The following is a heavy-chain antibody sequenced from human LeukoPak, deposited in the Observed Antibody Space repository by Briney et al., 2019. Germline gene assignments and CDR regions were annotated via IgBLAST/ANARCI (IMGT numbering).Heavy chain of an antibody. D-gene: IGHD6-13*01. J-gene: IGHJ4*02. CDR3: ARVYIIAAAGAGYGY. V-gene: IGHV1-8*01. Sequence: GASVKVSCKASGYTFTSYDINWVRQATGQGLEWMGWMNPNSGNTGSAQKFQGRVTMTRNTSISTAYMELSSLRSEDTAVYYCARVYIIAAAGAGYGYWGQGPLVTVSS. CDR1: GYTFTSYD. CDR2: MNPNSGNT.